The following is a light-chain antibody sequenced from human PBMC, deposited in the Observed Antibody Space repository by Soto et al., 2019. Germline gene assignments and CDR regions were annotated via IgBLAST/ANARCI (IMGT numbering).Light chain of an antibody. CDR1: STDFENYNL. Sequence: QSALTQPASVSGSPGQSITISCTRSSTDFENYNLVSWYQHCPDKAPKLIMYEGTKRPSEISDRFSGSESDTTASLIISGLQPEDEADYYCSSYAGSSARVVFGGGTKLTVL. CDR2: EGT. V-gene: IGLV2-23*01. J-gene: IGLJ2*01. CDR3: SSYAGSSARVV.